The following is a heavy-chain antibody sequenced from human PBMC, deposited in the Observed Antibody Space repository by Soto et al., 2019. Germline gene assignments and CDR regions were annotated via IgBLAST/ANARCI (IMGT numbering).Heavy chain of an antibody. CDR2: IYYSGST. CDR3: AREVGSSSWYSARWFDP. J-gene: IGHJ5*02. Sequence: PSETLSLTCTVSGGSISSCDYYWSWIRQPPGKGLEWIGYIYYSGSTYYNPSLKSRVTISVDTSKNQFSLKLSSVTAADTAVYYCAREVGSSSWYSARWFDPWGQGTLVTVSS. V-gene: IGHV4-30-4*01. CDR1: GGSISSCDYY. D-gene: IGHD6-13*01.